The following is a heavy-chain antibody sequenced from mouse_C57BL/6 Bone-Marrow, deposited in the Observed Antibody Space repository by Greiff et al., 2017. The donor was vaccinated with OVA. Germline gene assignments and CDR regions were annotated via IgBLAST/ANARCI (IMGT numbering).Heavy chain of an antibody. V-gene: IGHV2-2*01. CDR3: ARRGYDGGRGLDY. CDR2: IWSGGST. D-gene: IGHD2-2*01. Sequence: QVQLQQSGPGLVQPSQSLSITCTVSGFSLTSYGVHWVRQSPGKGLEWLGVIWSGGSTDYNAAFISRLSISKDNSKSQVFVKMNSLQADDTAIYYCARRGYDGGRGLDYWGQGTTLTVSS. J-gene: IGHJ2*01. CDR1: GFSLTSYG.